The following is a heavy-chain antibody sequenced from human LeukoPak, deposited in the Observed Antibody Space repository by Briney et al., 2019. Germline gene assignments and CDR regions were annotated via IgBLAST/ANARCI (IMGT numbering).Heavy chain of an antibody. V-gene: IGHV4-61*01. Sequence: PSETLSLTCTVSGGSVSSGSYHWSWIRQPPGKGLEWIGYIYYSGSTNYNPSLKSRVTISVDTSKNQFSLKLSSVTAADTAVYYCARFDSSGYFDAFDIWGQGTMVTVSS. J-gene: IGHJ3*02. D-gene: IGHD3-22*01. CDR1: GGSVSSGSYH. CDR3: ARFDSSGYFDAFDI. CDR2: IYYSGST.